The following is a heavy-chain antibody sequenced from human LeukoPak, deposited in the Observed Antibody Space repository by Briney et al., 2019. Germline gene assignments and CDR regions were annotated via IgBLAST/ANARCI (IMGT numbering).Heavy chain of an antibody. CDR1: GGSISSYY. J-gene: IGHJ4*02. Sequence: SETLSLTCTVSGGSISSYYWSWIRQPPGKGLEWIGYIYYSGSTNYNPSLKSRVTISVDTSKNQFSLKLSSVTAADTAVYYCARERPGGGFDYWGQGTLVTVSS. D-gene: IGHD1-1*01. V-gene: IGHV4-59*01. CDR2: IYYSGST. CDR3: ARERPGGGFDY.